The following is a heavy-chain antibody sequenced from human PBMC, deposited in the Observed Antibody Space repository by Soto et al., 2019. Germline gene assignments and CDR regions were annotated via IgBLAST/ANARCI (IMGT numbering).Heavy chain of an antibody. CDR3: ARDAPTIAAQDDY. CDR1: GYTFTSYG. Sequence: QVQLVQSGAEVKKPGASVKVSCKASGYTFTSYGISWVRQAPGQGLEWMGWMSAYNGNTNYAQKPQGRVTMTRDTSTSTAYMDLRSLRSDDTAVYYCARDAPTIAAQDDYWGQGTLVTVSS. CDR2: MSAYNGNT. D-gene: IGHD6-13*01. J-gene: IGHJ4*02. V-gene: IGHV1-18*01.